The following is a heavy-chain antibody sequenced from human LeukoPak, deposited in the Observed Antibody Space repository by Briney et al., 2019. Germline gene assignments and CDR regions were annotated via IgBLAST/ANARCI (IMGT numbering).Heavy chain of an antibody. Sequence: GASVKVSCKASGYTFTSYYMHWVRQAPGQGLEWMGWISAYNGNTNYAQKLQGRVTMTTDTSTSTAYMELRSLRSDDTAVYYCARVTFYGDYGDYWGQGTLVTVSS. D-gene: IGHD4-17*01. V-gene: IGHV1-18*04. J-gene: IGHJ4*02. CDR3: ARVTFYGDYGDY. CDR2: ISAYNGNT. CDR1: GYTFTSYY.